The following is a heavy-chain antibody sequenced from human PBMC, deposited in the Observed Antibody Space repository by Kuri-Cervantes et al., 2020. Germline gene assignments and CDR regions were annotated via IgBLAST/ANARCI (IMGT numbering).Heavy chain of an antibody. J-gene: IGHJ6*03. CDR2: ISYDGSNK. CDR1: GFTFSSYA. Sequence: GGSLRLSCAASGFTFSSYAIHWVRQAPGKGLEWVAVISYDGSNKYYADSVKGRFTISRDNSKNTLYLQMNSLRAEDTAVYFCARDRVLGGYCSGGSCGSYMDVWGKGTTVTVSS. V-gene: IGHV3-30*01. CDR3: ARDRVLGGYCSGGSCGSYMDV. D-gene: IGHD2-15*01.